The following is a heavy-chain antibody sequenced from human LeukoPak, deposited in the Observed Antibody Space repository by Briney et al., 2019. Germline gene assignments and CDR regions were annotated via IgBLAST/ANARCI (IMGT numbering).Heavy chain of an antibody. CDR1: GFTFDDYA. J-gene: IGHJ6*03. Sequence: PGGSLRLSCAASGFTFDDYAIHWGRQAPGKGLEWVSGISWNSGSIGYAESVKRQFTISRDNAELSLYLQMDSLRAEDTALYYCAKDQASTYYHYMDVWGKGTTVPVSS. D-gene: IGHD2/OR15-2a*01. V-gene: IGHV3-9*01. CDR3: AKDQASTYYHYMDV. CDR2: ISWNSGSI.